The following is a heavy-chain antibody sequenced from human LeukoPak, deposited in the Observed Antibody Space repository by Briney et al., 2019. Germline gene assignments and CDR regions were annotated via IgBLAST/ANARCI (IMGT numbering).Heavy chain of an antibody. J-gene: IGHJ5*02. V-gene: IGHV4-61*02. CDR2: IYSNGWT. CDR3: ARGSGWNSFDP. CDR1: GGSISTDLYY. Sequence: SETLSLTCTVSGGSISTDLYYWTWIRQPAGKGLKWIGRIYSNGWTDYNPPLKSRASISIDTSKNHYSLKMSLATAADTALYYCARGSGWNSFDPWGQGTLVTVSS. D-gene: IGHD6-19*01.